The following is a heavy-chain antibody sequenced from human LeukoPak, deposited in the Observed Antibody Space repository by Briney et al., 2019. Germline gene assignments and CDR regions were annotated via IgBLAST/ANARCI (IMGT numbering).Heavy chain of an antibody. Sequence: GGSLRLSCAASGFTFSSYWMSWVRQAPGKGLEWVANIKQDGSEKYYMDSVKGRFTISRDNAKNSLYLQMNSLRAEDTAVYYCARAAFGGSYRKPDYWGQGTLVTVSS. CDR3: ARAAFGGSYRKPDY. J-gene: IGHJ4*02. CDR2: IKQDGSEK. D-gene: IGHD1-26*01. CDR1: GFTFSSYW. V-gene: IGHV3-7*01.